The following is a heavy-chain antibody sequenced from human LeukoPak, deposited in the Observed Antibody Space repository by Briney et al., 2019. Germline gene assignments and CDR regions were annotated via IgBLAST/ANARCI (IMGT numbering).Heavy chain of an antibody. V-gene: IGHV1-18*01. CDR2: ISAYNGNT. CDR3: ASAYYYGSGSYYPPHY. D-gene: IGHD3-10*01. Sequence: ASVTLSCTASGYTFTSYGISWERDAPGQGLGWRGWISAYNGNTNYAQKLQGRVTMTTDTSTSTAYMELRSLRSDDTAVYYCASAYYYGSGSYYPPHYWGQGTLVTVSS. CDR1: GYTFTSYG. J-gene: IGHJ4*02.